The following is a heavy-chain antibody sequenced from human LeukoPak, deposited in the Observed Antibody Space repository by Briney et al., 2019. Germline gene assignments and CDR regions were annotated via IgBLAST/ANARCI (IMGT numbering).Heavy chain of an antibody. CDR2: IYTSGST. J-gene: IGHJ5*02. CDR1: GGSISGYY. D-gene: IGHD3-22*01. Sequence: SETLSLTCTVSGGSISGYYWSWIRQPAGKGLEWIGRIYTSGSTNYNPSLKSRVTMSVDTSKNQFSLKLSSVTAADTAVYYCASSYYYDSSGYYHWGQGTLVTVSS. CDR3: ASSYYYDSSGYYH. V-gene: IGHV4-4*07.